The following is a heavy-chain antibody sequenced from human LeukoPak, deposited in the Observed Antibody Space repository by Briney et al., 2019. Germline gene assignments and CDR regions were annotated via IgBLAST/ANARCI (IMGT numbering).Heavy chain of an antibody. CDR2: ISYDGSNK. CDR1: GFTFSSYG. D-gene: IGHD4-17*01. J-gene: IGHJ4*02. V-gene: IGHV3-30*03. CDR3: TTQTTVTTNFDY. Sequence: GGSLRLSCAASGFTFSSYGMHWVRQAPGKGLEWVAVISYDGSNKYYADSVKGRFTISRDNSKNTLYLQMNSLKTEDTAVYYCTTQTTVTTNFDYWGQGTLVTVSS.